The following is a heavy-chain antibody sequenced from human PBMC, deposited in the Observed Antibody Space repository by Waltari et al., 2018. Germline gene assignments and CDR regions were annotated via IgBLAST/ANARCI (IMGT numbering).Heavy chain of an antibody. J-gene: IGHJ4*02. CDR2: IIPIFGTA. CDR3: ARDGVDFPYFDY. CDR1: GGTFSSYA. D-gene: IGHD5-12*01. Sequence: QVQLVQSGAEVKKPGSSVKVSCKASGGTFSSYAISWVRQAPGQGLEWLGGIIPIFGTANYAQKFQGRGTITADESTSTAYMELSSLRSEDTAVYYCARDGVDFPYFDYWGQGTLVTVSS. V-gene: IGHV1-69*13.